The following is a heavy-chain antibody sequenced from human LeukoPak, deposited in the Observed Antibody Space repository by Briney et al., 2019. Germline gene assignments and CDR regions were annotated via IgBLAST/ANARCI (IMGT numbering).Heavy chain of an antibody. CDR1: GFTYSSYS. J-gene: IGHJ3*02. CDR3: ARDPRGGNFDI. D-gene: IGHD1-26*01. Sequence: GGSLRLXCAASGFTYSSYSMKWVRQAPGKGLEWVSSISSSSSYIYYADSVKGRFTISRDNAKNSLYLQMNSLRAEDTAVYYCARDPRGGNFDIWGQGTMVTVSS. V-gene: IGHV3-21*01. CDR2: ISSSSSYI.